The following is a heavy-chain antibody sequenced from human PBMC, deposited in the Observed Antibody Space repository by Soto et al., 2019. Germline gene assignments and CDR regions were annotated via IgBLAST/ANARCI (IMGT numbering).Heavy chain of an antibody. CDR1: GDSISSYY. CDR2: IHATENT. V-gene: IGHV4-4*07. D-gene: IGHD6-6*01. CDR3: ARALSSKPGLYFDH. J-gene: IGHJ4*02. Sequence: QVQLQESGPGLVKPSVTLSLTCTVSGDSISSYYWSWIRQHAGKGRERIGRIHATENTNYNPSLKSLFTMSIDTSNSHFSLKLTSLTAADTAEYYCARALSSKPGLYFDHWGQGTLVTVSS.